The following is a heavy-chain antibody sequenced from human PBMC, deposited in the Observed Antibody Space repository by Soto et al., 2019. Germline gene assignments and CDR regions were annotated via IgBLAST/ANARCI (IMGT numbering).Heavy chain of an antibody. CDR2: MNPGSGKT. Sequence: QVQLVQSGAEVTEPGASVRVSCKASGYTFINYDISWVRQATGQGLEWMGWMNPGSGKTGYAIKLQVSVTTSWHAATVTARLGLSCLTSADAGVLYLARFVSVGTLIWFDPWGEGSLVTVSS. CDR1: GYTFINYD. CDR3: ARFVSVGTLIWFDP. D-gene: IGHD2-15*01. J-gene: IGHJ5*02. V-gene: IGHV1-8*02.